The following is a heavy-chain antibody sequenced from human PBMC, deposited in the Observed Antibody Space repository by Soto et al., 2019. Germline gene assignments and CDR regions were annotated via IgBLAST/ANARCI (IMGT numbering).Heavy chain of an antibody. V-gene: IGHV1-3*01. J-gene: IGHJ4*02. D-gene: IGHD3-3*01. Sequence: ASVKVSCKASGYTFTSYAMHWVRQAPGQRLEWMGWINAGNGNTKYSQKFQGRVTITRDTSASTAYMELSSLRSEDTAVYYCARAIFGVVMGYPPNFDYWGQGTLVTVSS. CDR3: ARAIFGVVMGYPPNFDY. CDR1: GYTFTSYA. CDR2: INAGNGNT.